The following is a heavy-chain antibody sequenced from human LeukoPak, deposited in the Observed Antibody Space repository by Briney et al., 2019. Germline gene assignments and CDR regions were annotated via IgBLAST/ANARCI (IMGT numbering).Heavy chain of an antibody. CDR1: GFTFSSYS. V-gene: IGHV3-21*01. Sequence: GGSLRLSCAASGFTFSSYSMNWVRQAPGKGLEWVSSISSSSSYIYYADSVKGRFTISRDNAKNSLYLQMNSLRAEDTAVYYCARDDYDGSGDWDAFDIWGQGTMVTVS. J-gene: IGHJ3*02. CDR2: ISSSSSYI. CDR3: ARDDYDGSGDWDAFDI. D-gene: IGHD4-23*01.